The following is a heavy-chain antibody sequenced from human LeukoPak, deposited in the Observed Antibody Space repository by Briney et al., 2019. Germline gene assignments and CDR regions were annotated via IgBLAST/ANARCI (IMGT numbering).Heavy chain of an antibody. CDR1: GDSISSGASY. CDR2: INHSGST. J-gene: IGHJ6*03. V-gene: IGHV4-39*07. CDR3: ARGLRWGWLRSEDYSYYYMDV. D-gene: IGHD5-12*01. Sequence: SETLSLTCTVSGDSISSGASYWSWIRQPPGKGLEWIGEINHSGSTNYNPSLKSRVTISVDTSKNQFSLKLSSVTAADTAVYFCARGLRWGWLRSEDYSYYYMDVWGKGTTVTVSS.